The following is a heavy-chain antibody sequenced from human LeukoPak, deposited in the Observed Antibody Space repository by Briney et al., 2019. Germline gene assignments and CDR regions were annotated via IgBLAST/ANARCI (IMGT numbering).Heavy chain of an antibody. J-gene: IGHJ4*02. CDR3: ARGGLHYDSSGSLFDY. CDR1: GFTFRSYA. Sequence: GALRLSCAASGFTFRSYAMHWVRQAPGKGLEWVAVVSYDGSNKNYADSVKGRFTISRDNAKNSLYLQMNSLRAEDTAVYYCARGGLHYDSSGSLFDYWGQGTLVTVSS. D-gene: IGHD3-22*01. CDR2: VSYDGSNK. V-gene: IGHV3-30-3*01.